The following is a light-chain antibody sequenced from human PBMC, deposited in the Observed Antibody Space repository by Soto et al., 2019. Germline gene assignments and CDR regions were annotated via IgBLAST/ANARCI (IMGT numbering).Light chain of an antibody. Sequence: EVVMTHSPATLSVSPCERAALSCSASQTVTSTYLAWYQQKPGQAPRLLIYGISSRATGVPDRFSGSGSGTDFTLTISRLEPEDFAVYYCQQYGSSPRAFGQGTKVE. V-gene: IGKV3-20*01. CDR1: QTVTSTY. CDR3: QQYGSSPRA. CDR2: GIS. J-gene: IGKJ1*01.